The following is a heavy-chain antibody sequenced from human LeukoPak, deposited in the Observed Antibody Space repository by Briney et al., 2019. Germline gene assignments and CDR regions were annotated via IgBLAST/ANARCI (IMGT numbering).Heavy chain of an antibody. CDR1: GGSFSGYY. V-gene: IGHV4-34*01. Sequence: KPSETLSLTCAVYGGSFSGYYWSWIRQPPGKGLEWIGEINHSGSTNYNPSLKSRVTISVDTSKNQFSLKLSSVTAADTAVYYCARVGNDFWSGYYTGSWFDPWGQGTLVTVSS. CDR3: ARVGNDFWSGYYTGSWFDP. CDR2: INHSGST. D-gene: IGHD3-3*01. J-gene: IGHJ5*02.